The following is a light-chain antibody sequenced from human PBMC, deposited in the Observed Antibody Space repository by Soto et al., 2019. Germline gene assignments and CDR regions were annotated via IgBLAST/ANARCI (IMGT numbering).Light chain of an antibody. V-gene: IGLV2-11*01. CDR1: SSDVGGYNF. CDR2: DVS. J-gene: IGLJ3*02. CDR3: CSYAGSYTLWV. Sequence: QSVLTQPRSVSGSPGQSVAISCTGTSSDVGGYNFVSWYQQHPGKAPKLIIYDVSKRPSGVPDRFSGSKSGNTASLTLSGLRAEDEADYYCCSYAGSYTLWVFGGGTKVTVL.